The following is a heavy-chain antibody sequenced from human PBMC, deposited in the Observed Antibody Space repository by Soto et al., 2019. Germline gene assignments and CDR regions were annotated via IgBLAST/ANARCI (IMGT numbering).Heavy chain of an antibody. J-gene: IGHJ3*02. CDR1: GFTFSSYA. CDR3: AKAHRNFDWLLSHDAFDI. Sequence: GGSLRLSCAASGFTFSSYAMSWVRQAPGKGLEWVSAISGSGGSTYYADSVKGRFTISRDNSKNTLYLQMNSLRAEDTAVYYCAKAHRNFDWLLSHDAFDIWGQGTMVTVSS. D-gene: IGHD3-9*01. V-gene: IGHV3-23*01. CDR2: ISGSGGST.